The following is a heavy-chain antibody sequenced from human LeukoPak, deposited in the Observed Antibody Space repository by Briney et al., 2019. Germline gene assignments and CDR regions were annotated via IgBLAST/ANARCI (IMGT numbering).Heavy chain of an antibody. Sequence: GGSLRLSCAASGFTFSSYSMNWVRQAPGKGLEWVSYISSSSSTIYYADSVKGRFTISRDNAKNSLYLQMNSLRAEDTAVYYCARGGTGYSYGLMFDYWGQGTLVTVSS. V-gene: IGHV3-48*01. CDR2: ISSSSSTI. D-gene: IGHD5-18*01. J-gene: IGHJ4*02. CDR1: GFTFSSYS. CDR3: ARGGTGYSYGLMFDY.